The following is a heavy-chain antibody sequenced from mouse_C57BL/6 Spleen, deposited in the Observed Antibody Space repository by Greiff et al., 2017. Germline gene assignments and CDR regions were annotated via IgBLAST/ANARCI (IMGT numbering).Heavy chain of an antibody. J-gene: IGHJ2*01. CDR2: INPNNGGT. Sequence: VQLQQSGPELVKPGASVKIPCKASGYTFTDYNMDWVKQSHGKSLEWIGDINPNNGGTIYNQKFKGKATLTVDKSSSTAYMELRSLTSEDTAVYYCARCDYDYDYFDYWGQGTTLTVSS. D-gene: IGHD2-4*01. CDR1: GYTFTDYN. CDR3: ARCDYDYDYFDY. V-gene: IGHV1-18*01.